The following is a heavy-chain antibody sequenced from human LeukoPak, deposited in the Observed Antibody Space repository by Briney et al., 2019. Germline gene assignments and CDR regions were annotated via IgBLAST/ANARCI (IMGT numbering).Heavy chain of an antibody. CDR3: ARGGSVYTGSPELGYYNYYMDV. D-gene: IGHD6-6*01. CDR1: GYTFTSYY. J-gene: IGHJ6*03. CDR2: ISPSGGST. Sequence: ASVKVSYKASGYTFTSYYIHWVRQAPGQGLEWMGIISPSGGSTSYAQKFQGRVTMTRDTSTSTVNMDLSSLRSEDTAVYYCARGGSVYTGSPELGYYNYYMDVWGKGTTVTVSS. V-gene: IGHV1-46*01.